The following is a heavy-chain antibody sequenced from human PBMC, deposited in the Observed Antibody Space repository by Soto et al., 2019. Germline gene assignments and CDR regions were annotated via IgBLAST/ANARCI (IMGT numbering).Heavy chain of an antibody. D-gene: IGHD3-16*01. CDR3: GGGLGGAGYSFAY. Sequence: ASVKVSCKASGYTFFDYGIGWVRQAPGQGLEWMGWITVNSGNTNYPQKFQGRVTMTTDTSTNTAYKELRSLTSDDTAEYFWGGGLGGAGYSFAYWGPGTLVTVSS. CDR1: GYTFFDYG. J-gene: IGHJ4*02. V-gene: IGHV1-18*01. CDR2: ITVNSGNT.